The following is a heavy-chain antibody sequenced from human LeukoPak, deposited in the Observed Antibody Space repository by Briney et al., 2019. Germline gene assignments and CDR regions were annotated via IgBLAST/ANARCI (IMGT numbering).Heavy chain of an antibody. CDR3: ARHKIIAAAGSNWFDP. J-gene: IGHJ5*02. Sequence: PSETLSLTCTVSGGSFRSNHYGWGWIRQPPGKGLEWIGSIYYSGSTYYNPSLKSRVTISVDTSKNQFSLKLSSVTAADTAVYYCARHKIIAAAGSNWFDPWGQGTLVTVSS. CDR2: IYYSGST. D-gene: IGHD6-13*01. CDR1: GGSFRSNHYG. V-gene: IGHV4-39*01.